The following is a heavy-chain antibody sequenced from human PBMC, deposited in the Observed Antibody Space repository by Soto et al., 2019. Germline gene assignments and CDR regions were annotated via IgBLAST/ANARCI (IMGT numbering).Heavy chain of an antibody. V-gene: IGHV3-30*18. CDR3: AKILQLGDYAHYYYGMDV. CDR2: ISYDGSNK. J-gene: IGHJ6*02. Sequence: QVQLVESGGGMVQPGRSLRLSCAASGFTFSSYSMHWVRQAPGKGLEWVAVISYDGSNKYYADSVKGRFTISRDNSKNMLSLQMNSLRAEDTAVYYCAKILQLGDYAHYYYGMDVWGQGTTVTVSS. CDR1: GFTFSSYS. D-gene: IGHD4-17*01.